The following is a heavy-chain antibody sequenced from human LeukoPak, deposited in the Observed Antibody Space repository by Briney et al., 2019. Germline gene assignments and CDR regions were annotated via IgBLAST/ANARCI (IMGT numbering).Heavy chain of an antibody. D-gene: IGHD3-22*01. J-gene: IGHJ4*02. Sequence: GGSLRLSCAASGFTVSSNYMSWVRQAPGKGLEWVSVIYSGGSTYYADSAKGRFTISRDNAKNTVFLQMNSLRAEDTAVYYCVRDWGYDSSGYWQKYFDTWGQGTLVTVSS. V-gene: IGHV3-66*01. CDR3: VRDWGYDSSGYWQKYFDT. CDR2: IYSGGST. CDR1: GFTVSSNY.